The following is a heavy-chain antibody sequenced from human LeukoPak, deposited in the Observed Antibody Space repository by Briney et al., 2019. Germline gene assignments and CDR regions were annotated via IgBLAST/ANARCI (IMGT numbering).Heavy chain of an antibody. CDR3: ARHSRTVGSVGIDP. CDR2: IYYTGST. Sequence: SETLSLTCTVSGGSISSSGYYWGWIRQPPGKGLEWIGDIYYTGSTYYNPSLKSRVTISVDTSKNQFSLKLSSVTAADTAVYYCARHSRTVGSVGIDPWGQGTLVTVSS. CDR1: GGSISSSGYY. J-gene: IGHJ5*02. V-gene: IGHV4-39*01. D-gene: IGHD4-23*01.